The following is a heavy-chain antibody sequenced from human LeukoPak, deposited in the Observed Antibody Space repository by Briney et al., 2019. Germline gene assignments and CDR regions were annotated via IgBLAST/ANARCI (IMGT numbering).Heavy chain of an antibody. CDR1: GFTFSSYW. CDR2: IEADAKSE. CDR3: AKDWRGGHTFDQ. V-gene: IGHV3-7*01. J-gene: IGHJ4*01. Sequence: GGSLRLSCAASGFTFSSYWMTWVRQAPGKGLEWVANIEADAKSEYYVDSVKGRFTISRDNAKNSLFLQMNNLRAEDTAVYYCAKDWRGGHTFDQWGHGTLVTVSS. D-gene: IGHD6-25*01.